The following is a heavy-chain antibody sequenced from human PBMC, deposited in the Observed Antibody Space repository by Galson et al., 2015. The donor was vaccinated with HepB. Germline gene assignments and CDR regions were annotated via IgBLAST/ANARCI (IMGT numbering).Heavy chain of an antibody. CDR3: VRDRQWAVSFFDN. CDR2: INGGAIT. V-gene: IGHV3-23*01. D-gene: IGHD3-16*02. Sequence: SLRLSCATSGFSFGSYAMSWVRQAPGKGLEWVSGINGGAITFYASSVKGRFTISSDNSKKTLNLQMNSLRVEDTAIYYCVRDRQWAVSFFDNWGHGTLVTVSS. J-gene: IGHJ4*01. CDR1: GFSFGSYA.